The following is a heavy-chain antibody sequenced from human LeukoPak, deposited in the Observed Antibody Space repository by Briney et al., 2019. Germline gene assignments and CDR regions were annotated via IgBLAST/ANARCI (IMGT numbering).Heavy chain of an antibody. CDR2: IYHTGST. Sequence: SETLSLTCAVSGDSMISTNWWSWVRQPPGKGLELIGEIYHTGSTNYNPFLQSRVTISIDKSKNQFSLRLSSVTAADTAFYYCARRGGFFDFWGQGTLVTVSS. CDR3: ARRGGFFDF. D-gene: IGHD3-16*01. V-gene: IGHV4-4*02. CDR1: GDSMISTNW. J-gene: IGHJ4*02.